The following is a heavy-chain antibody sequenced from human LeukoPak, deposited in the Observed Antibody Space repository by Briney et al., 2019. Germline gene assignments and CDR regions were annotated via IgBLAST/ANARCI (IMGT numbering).Heavy chain of an antibody. D-gene: IGHD5-18*01. Sequence: ASVKVSCKTSGYTFTSYGISWVRQAAGQGLEWMGLISACNGNTRYAQKLQGRVTMTTDTSTTTAYMELRSLRSDDTAVYYCATHMDTAMIKAEFDYWGQGTLVTVSS. CDR1: GYTFTSYG. CDR2: ISACNGNT. V-gene: IGHV1-18*01. CDR3: ATHMDTAMIKAEFDY. J-gene: IGHJ4*02.